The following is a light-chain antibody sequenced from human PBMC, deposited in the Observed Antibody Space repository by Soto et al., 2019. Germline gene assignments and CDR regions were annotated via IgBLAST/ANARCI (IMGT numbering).Light chain of an antibody. Sequence: DIQLTQSPSFLSASVGDRVTITCRAGQGISSYLAWYQQKPGKAPNLLIHTASTLQSGVPSRFSGSGSGTEFTLTISSLQPEDFATYYCQQRNSYPITVGQGTRLESK. V-gene: IGKV1-9*01. CDR1: QGISSY. CDR2: TAS. CDR3: QQRNSYPIT. J-gene: IGKJ5*01.